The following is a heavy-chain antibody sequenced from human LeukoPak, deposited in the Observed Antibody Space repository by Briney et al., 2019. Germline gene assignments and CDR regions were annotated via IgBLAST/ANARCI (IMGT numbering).Heavy chain of an antibody. Sequence: PGGSLRLSCAASGLTVNNNYMNWVRQAPGKGLEWVAVISSDGGTKYYADSVKGRFTLSRDNSRNTLDLQMNSLGPEDTAVYYCAKEYDSGGYGAYFDYWGQGTLVTVSS. J-gene: IGHJ4*02. V-gene: IGHV3-30*18. CDR1: GLTVNNNY. D-gene: IGHD3-10*01. CDR2: ISSDGGTK. CDR3: AKEYDSGGYGAYFDY.